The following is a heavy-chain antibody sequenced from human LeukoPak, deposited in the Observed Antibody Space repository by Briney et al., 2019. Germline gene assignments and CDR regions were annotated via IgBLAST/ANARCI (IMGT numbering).Heavy chain of an antibody. D-gene: IGHD2/OR15-2a*01. CDR1: GDSVSSNSAA. V-gene: IGHV6-1*01. CDR3: AKGIRGSGMDV. Sequence: SQSLSLTCAISGDSVSSNSAAWNWIRQSPSIGLEWPGRTYYRSKWYHEYALSVKSRITINPVTSENQFSLQLNSVTPEDTAVYYCAKGIRGSGMDVWGQGTTVTVSS. CDR2: TYYRSKWYH. J-gene: IGHJ6*02.